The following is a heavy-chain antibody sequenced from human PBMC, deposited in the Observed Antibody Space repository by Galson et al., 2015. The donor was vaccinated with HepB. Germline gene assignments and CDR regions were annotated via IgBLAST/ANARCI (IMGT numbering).Heavy chain of an antibody. V-gene: IGHV4-59*08. D-gene: IGHD3-3*01. Sequence: SETLSLTCTVSGGSISSYYWSWIRQPPGKGLEWIGYIYYSGSTNYNPSLKSRVTISVDTSKNQFSLKLSSVTAADTAVYYCARRRYDFWSGPYAVDDIWGQGTMVTVSS. J-gene: IGHJ3*02. CDR1: GGSISSYY. CDR3: ARRRYDFWSGPYAVDDI. CDR2: IYYSGST.